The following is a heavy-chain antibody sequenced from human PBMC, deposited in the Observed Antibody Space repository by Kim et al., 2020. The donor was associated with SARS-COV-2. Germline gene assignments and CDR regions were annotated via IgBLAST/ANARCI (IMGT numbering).Heavy chain of an antibody. V-gene: IGHV3-66*01. D-gene: IGHD3-16*01. CDR2: IYSGGTT. CDR3: ATGSLTDGLDY. CDR1: GFTVSNNY. Sequence: GGSLRLSCAASGFTVSNNYMTWVRQAPGKGLEYVSLIYSGGTTHCAESVKGRFTISRDNSRNTLYLQMDSLRAEDTAVYYCATGSLTDGLDYWGQGTLVTVSS. J-gene: IGHJ4*02.